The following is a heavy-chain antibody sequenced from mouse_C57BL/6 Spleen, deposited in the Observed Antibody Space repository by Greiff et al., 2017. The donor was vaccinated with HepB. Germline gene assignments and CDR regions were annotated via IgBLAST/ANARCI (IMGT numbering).Heavy chain of an antibody. D-gene: IGHD2-1*01. V-gene: IGHV1S12*01. CDR3: ARFYYGNYAWFAY. CDR1: GYTFTSYW. CDR2: IYPRDGST. Sequence: QVQLKQPGAELVKPGASVKVSCKASGYTFTSYWMHWVKQRPEKGLEWIGYIYPRDGSTKYNEKFKGKATLTADKSSSTAYMQLNSLTSEDSAVYFCARFYYGNYAWFAYWGQGTLVTVSA. J-gene: IGHJ3*01.